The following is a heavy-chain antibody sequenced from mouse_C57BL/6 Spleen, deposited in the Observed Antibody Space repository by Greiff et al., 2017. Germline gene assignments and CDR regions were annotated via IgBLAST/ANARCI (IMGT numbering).Heavy chain of an antibody. V-gene: IGHV5-2*01. D-gene: IGHD1-1*01. Sequence: EVHLVESGGGLVQPGESLKLSCESNEYEFPSHDMSWVRKTPEKRLELVAAINSDGGSTYYPDTMERRFIISRDNTKKTLYLQMSSLRSEDTALYYCARHYYGSSSYYYAMDYWGQGTSVTVSS. CDR1: EYEFPSHD. CDR3: ARHYYGSSSYYYAMDY. J-gene: IGHJ4*01. CDR2: INSDGGST.